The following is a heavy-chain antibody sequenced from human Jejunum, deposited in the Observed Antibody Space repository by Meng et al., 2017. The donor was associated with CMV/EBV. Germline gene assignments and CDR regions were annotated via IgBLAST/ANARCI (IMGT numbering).Heavy chain of an antibody. Sequence: SGLSFSGYEMSWVRQGPGKGLEWVSYINNGGGTIHYADSVKGRFTSSRDNAKNLLYLEMNSLRVEDTAIYYCATYRGAYGDSDYWGQGTWVTVSS. V-gene: IGHV3-48*03. CDR1: GLSFSGYE. CDR3: ATYRGAYGDSDY. J-gene: IGHJ4*02. D-gene: IGHD4-17*01. CDR2: INNGGGTI.